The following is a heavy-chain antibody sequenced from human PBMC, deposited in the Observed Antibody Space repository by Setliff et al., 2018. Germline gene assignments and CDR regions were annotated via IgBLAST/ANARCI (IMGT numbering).Heavy chain of an antibody. J-gene: IGHJ5*02. CDR1: GYNFTDYF. Sequence: ASVKVSCKASGYNFTDYFLHWVRQAPGQGLEWMGWINPNSGDTHSAQKFQGRVTMTRDTSINTAYMELSSLTSDDTAFYYCVRSGKFGMRFWFDQWGLGTLVTVSS. V-gene: IGHV1-2*02. CDR2: INPNSGDT. CDR3: VRSGKFGMRFWFDQ. D-gene: IGHD1-26*01.